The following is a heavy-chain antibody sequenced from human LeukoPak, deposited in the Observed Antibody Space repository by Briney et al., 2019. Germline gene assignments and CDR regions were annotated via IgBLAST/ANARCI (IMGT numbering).Heavy chain of an antibody. J-gene: IGHJ5*02. Sequence: SETLSLTCTVSGGFVSSGTYCWSWIRRPPGKGLEWIGYICSSGSTNYNSSLKSRVTISLDTSENHFSLKVNSVTAADTAVYYCARVSGYNYGSFDPWGQGTLVTVSS. CDR2: ICSSGST. V-gene: IGHV4-61*01. CDR1: GGFVSSGTYC. D-gene: IGHD5-18*01. CDR3: ARVSGYNYGSFDP.